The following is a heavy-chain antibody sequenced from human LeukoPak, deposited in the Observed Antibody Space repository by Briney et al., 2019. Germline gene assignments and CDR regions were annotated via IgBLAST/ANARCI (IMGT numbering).Heavy chain of an antibody. V-gene: IGHV3-21*01. CDR2: ISSSSSYI. J-gene: IGHJ4*02. D-gene: IGHD4-23*01. CDR1: AFTFSSYS. Sequence: RGSLTLSCAASAFTFSSYSMNWVRLAPGKGLEWVSSISSSSSYIYYADSGKGRFTISTDNPKNSLYLQLNSVRAEDTSVYFRARDVAGLRWSTGEYWGQGTLVSVST. CDR3: ARDVAGLRWSTGEY.